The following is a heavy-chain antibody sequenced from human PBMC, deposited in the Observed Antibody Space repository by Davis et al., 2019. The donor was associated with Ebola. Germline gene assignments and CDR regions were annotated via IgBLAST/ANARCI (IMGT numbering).Heavy chain of an antibody. D-gene: IGHD4-23*01. CDR3: ARLHRWGNAFDI. V-gene: IGHV3-23*01. CDR1: GFTFSNYA. CDR2: ISGSGATT. J-gene: IGHJ3*02. Sequence: GESLKISCAASGFTFSNYAMSWVRQAPGKGLEWVSGISGSGATTYYADSVKGRFTISRDNSKNTLYLQMSSLRAEDTAVYYCARLHRWGNAFDIWGQGTMVTVSS.